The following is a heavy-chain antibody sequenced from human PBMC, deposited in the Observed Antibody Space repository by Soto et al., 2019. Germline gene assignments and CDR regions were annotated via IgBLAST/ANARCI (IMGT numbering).Heavy chain of an antibody. V-gene: IGHV1-69*13. CDR3: AKHMSVYCISTSCLPRLDP. Sequence: GASVKVSCKASGGTFSSYAISWVRQAPGQGLEWMGGIIPIFGTANYAQKFQGRVTITADESTSTAYMELSSLRSEDTAVYYCAKHMSVYCISTSCLPRLDPWGQGTLVTVSS. D-gene: IGHD2-2*01. CDR2: IIPIFGTA. J-gene: IGHJ5*02. CDR1: GGTFSSYA.